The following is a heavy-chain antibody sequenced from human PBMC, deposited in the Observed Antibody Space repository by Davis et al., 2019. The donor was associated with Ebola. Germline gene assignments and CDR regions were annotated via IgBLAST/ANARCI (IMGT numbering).Heavy chain of an antibody. J-gene: IGHJ4*02. CDR1: GGSFSGYY. D-gene: IGHD5-18*01. CDR2: INHSGST. Sequence: LRLSCAVYGGSFSGYYWSWIRQPPGKGLEWIGEINHSGSTNYNPSLKSRVTISVDTSKNQFSLKLSSVTAADTAVYYCARGDTAMVFDYWGQGTLVTVSS. V-gene: IGHV4-34*09. CDR3: ARGDTAMVFDY.